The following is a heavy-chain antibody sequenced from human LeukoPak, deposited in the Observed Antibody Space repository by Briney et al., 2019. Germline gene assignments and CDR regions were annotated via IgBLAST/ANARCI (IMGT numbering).Heavy chain of an antibody. V-gene: IGHV3-23*01. CDR3: AKGYSSSWTYYYGMDV. CDR2: ISGSGGST. CDR1: GFTFSSYA. Sequence: GGSLRLSCAASGFTFSSYAMSWVRQAPGKGLEWVSAISGSGGSTYYADSVEGRFTISRDNSKNTLYLQMNSLRAEDTAVYYCAKGYSSSWTYYYGMDVWGQGTTVTVSS. D-gene: IGHD6-13*01. J-gene: IGHJ6*02.